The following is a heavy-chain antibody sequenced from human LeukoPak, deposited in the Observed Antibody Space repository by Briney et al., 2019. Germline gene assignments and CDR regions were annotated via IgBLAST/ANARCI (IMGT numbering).Heavy chain of an antibody. J-gene: IGHJ6*02. D-gene: IGHD6-13*01. V-gene: IGHV6-1*01. Sequence: SQTLSLTCAISGDSVSSNSAAWNWIRQSPSRGLEWLGRTYYRSKWYNDYAVSVKSRITINPDTSKNQFSLQLNSVTPEDTAVYYCARDGRGLDSSSWSYYYYYGMDVWGQGTTVTVSS. CDR1: GDSVSSNSAA. CDR3: ARDGRGLDSSSWSYYYYYGMDV. CDR2: TYYRSKWYN.